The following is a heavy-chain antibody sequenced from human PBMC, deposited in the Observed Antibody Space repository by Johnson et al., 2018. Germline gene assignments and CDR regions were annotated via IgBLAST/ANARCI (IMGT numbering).Heavy chain of an antibody. J-gene: IGHJ6*02. CDR3: ASEMGMIRANHYYYGMEV. Sequence: VQLVESGGGVVQPGRSLRLSCAASGFTFSSYGMHWVRQAPGKGLEWVAVIWYDGSNKYYADSVKGRFTISRDNSKNTLYLQMNSLRAEDTAVYYCASEMGMIRANHYYYGMEVWGQGTTVTVSS. CDR2: IWYDGSNK. V-gene: IGHV3-33*01. D-gene: IGHD3-22*01. CDR1: GFTFSSYG.